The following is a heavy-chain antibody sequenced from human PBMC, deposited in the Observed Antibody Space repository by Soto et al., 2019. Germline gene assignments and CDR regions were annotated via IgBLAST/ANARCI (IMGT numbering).Heavy chain of an antibody. Sequence: QVQLVQSGAEVKKPGASVKVSCKASGYTFTSYGISWVRQAPGQWLEWMGWISAYNGNTNYAQKLQGRVTMTTDTSPSTAYMELRGMRSDDTAVYYCASSLLVGYGLEGESDWGQGTLVTVSS. J-gene: IGHJ4*02. CDR2: ISAYNGNT. CDR1: GYTFTSYG. D-gene: IGHD5-18*01. CDR3: ASSLLVGYGLEGESD. V-gene: IGHV1-18*01.